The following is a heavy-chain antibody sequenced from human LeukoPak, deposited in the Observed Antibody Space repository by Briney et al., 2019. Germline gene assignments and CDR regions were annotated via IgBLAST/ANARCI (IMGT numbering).Heavy chain of an antibody. J-gene: IGHJ6*03. Sequence: PSETLSLTCTVSGGSVSSSSYYWGWIRQPPGRGLEWIGYIYYSGSTNYNPSLKSRVTISVDTSKNQFSLKLSSVTAADTAVYYCARVEALYYYYMDVWGKGTTVTVSS. CDR1: GGSVSSSSYY. CDR3: ARVEALYYYYMDV. V-gene: IGHV4-61*01. CDR2: IYYSGST. D-gene: IGHD3-3*02.